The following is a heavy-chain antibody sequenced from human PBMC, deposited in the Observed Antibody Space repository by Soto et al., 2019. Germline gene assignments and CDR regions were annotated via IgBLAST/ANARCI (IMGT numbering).Heavy chain of an antibody. Sequence: QVQLVESGGGVVQPGRALRLSCAASGFSFNTSGMHWVRQAPGKGLEWVAVIAFDGSQEFYGDSVRGRFTISRDNSKNTLFLQMKSLTPEDTAVYYCAIKVRVTNYLYYGMDVWGQGTTVTVSS. V-gene: IGHV3-30*03. D-gene: IGHD2-21*02. CDR3: AIKVRVTNYLYYGMDV. CDR2: IAFDGSQE. CDR1: GFSFNTSG. J-gene: IGHJ6*02.